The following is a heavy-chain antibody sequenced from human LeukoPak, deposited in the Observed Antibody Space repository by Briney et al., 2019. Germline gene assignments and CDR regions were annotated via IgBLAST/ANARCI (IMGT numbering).Heavy chain of an antibody. Sequence: SVNVSCKASGGSFSSYAISWVRQAPGQGLEWMGGIIPIFGTANYAQRFQGRVTITADESTSTAYMELSSLRSEDTAVYYCARGMLTGVVAATIINWFDPWGQGTLVTVSS. J-gene: IGHJ5*02. CDR3: ARGMLTGVVAATIINWFDP. CDR1: GGSFSSYA. D-gene: IGHD2-15*01. V-gene: IGHV1-69*13. CDR2: IIPIFGTA.